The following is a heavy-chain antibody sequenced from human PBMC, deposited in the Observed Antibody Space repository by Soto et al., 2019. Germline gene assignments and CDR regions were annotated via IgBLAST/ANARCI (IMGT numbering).Heavy chain of an antibody. D-gene: IGHD1-26*01. CDR1: GASLSSYY. J-gene: IGHJ4*02. Sequence: SETLSLTCTVSGASLSSYYWSWIRQPPGKGLEWIGYIYYSGTTKYNPSLQTRVTMSVDTSTNQFSLKLNSVTAADTAVYYCARDTGGGNYHIDYWGQGTLVTVSS. CDR2: IYYSGTT. V-gene: IGHV4-59*01. CDR3: ARDTGGGNYHIDY.